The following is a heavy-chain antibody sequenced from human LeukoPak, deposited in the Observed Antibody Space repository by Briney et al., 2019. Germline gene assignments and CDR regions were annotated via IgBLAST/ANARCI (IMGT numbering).Heavy chain of an antibody. D-gene: IGHD3-16*01. V-gene: IGHV3-53*01. CDR1: GFTVGINY. J-gene: IGHJ4*02. CDR3: ARGETRSYDY. Sequence: PGGSLRLSCAASGFTVGINYMSWVRQAPGKGLEWVSVICSGGNTYYADSVKGRFTISRDNSKNTVYLQMNSLRAEDTAVYYCARGETRSYDYWGQGTLVTVSS. CDR2: ICSGGNT.